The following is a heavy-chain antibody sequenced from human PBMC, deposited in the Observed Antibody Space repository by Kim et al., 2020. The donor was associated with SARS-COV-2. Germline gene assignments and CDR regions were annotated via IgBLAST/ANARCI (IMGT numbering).Heavy chain of an antibody. CDR3: VRDRMGGALGI. V-gene: IGHV3-48*02. CDR2: I. D-gene: IGHD3-16*01. Sequence: IYYADSVQGRFTISRDNAKNSRYLQMTGLRDEETALYYCVRDRMGGALGIWGQGTMVTVSS. J-gene: IGHJ3*02.